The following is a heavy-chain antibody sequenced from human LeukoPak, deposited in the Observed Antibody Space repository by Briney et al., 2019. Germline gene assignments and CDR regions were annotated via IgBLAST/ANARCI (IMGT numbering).Heavy chain of an antibody. J-gene: IGHJ4*02. CDR2: INPNSRGT. CDR1: GYSFTGYY. D-gene: IGHD4-23*01. CDR3: ARVATVVTPVDY. Sequence: ASVTVSCKASGYSFTGYYMHWVRQAPGQGLEWMGWINPNSRGTNYAQKFRGRVTMTRDTSISTAYMELSRLRSDDTAVYYCARVATVVTPVDYWGQGTLVTVSS. V-gene: IGHV1-2*02.